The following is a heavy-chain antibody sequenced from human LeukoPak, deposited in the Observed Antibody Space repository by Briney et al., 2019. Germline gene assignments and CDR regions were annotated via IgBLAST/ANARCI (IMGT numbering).Heavy chain of an antibody. J-gene: IGHJ5*02. V-gene: IGHV3-23*01. D-gene: IGHD5-18*01. CDR2: ISGSGGST. Sequence: GGSLRLSCAASGFTFSSYAMSWVRQAPGKGLEWVSAISGSGGSTYYADSVKGRFTISRDNSKNTLYLQMNSLRAEDTAVYYCAKDIQLWTRPSNWFDPWGQGTLVTVSS. CDR3: AKDIQLWTRPSNWFDP. CDR1: GFTFSSYA.